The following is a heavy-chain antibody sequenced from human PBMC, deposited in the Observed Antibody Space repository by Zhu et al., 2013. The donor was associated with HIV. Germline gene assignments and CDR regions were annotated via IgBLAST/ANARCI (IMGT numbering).Heavy chain of an antibody. CDR2: IIPIFGTA. J-gene: IGHJ4*02. CDR3: ARAVYYYDSSGYFPFDY. D-gene: IGHD3-22*01. Sequence: QVQLVQSGAEVKKPGSSVKVSCKASGGTFSSYAISWVRQAPGQGLEWMGGIIPIFGTANYAQKFQGRVTITADESTSTAYMELSSLRSEDTAVYYCARAVYYYDSSGYFPFDYWGQGTLVTVSS. V-gene: IGHV1-69*01. CDR1: GGTFSSYA.